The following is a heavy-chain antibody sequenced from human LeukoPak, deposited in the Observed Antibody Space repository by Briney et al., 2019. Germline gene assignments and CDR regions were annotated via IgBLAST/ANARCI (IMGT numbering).Heavy chain of an antibody. CDR2: IYTSGST. V-gene: IGHV4-61*02. Sequence: SETLSLTCTVSGGSISSGSYYWSWSRQPAEKGLEWIGRIYTSGSTNYNPSLKSRVTISVDTSKDQFSLKLSSVTAADTAVYYCARAHPYCYYMDVWGKGTTVTVSS. CDR1: GGSISSGSYY. CDR3: ARAHPYCYYMDV. J-gene: IGHJ6*03.